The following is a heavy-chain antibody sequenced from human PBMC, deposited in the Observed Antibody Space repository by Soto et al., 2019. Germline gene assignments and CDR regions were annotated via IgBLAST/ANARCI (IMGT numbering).Heavy chain of an antibody. D-gene: IGHD3-10*01. J-gene: IGHJ4*02. V-gene: IGHV2-5*02. Sequence: QITLKESGPTLVKPTQTLTLTCSFSGFSLTTDGVGVGWVRQPPGEALEWLALIYWDDDERSSPSLKTRPTITKDPSKNQVVLILTTMDPVDTATYYCAHSRNLITEDAQVGDFDYWGQGTLVTVSS. CDR1: GFSLTTDGVG. CDR3: AHSRNLITEDAQVGDFDY. CDR2: IYWDDDE.